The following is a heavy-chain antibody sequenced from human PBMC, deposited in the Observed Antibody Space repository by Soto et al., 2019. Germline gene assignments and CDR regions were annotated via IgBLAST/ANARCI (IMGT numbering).Heavy chain of an antibody. CDR1: GFSFSNYG. Sequence: PGGSLRLSCAASGFSFSNYGMHWVRQAPGKGLEWVSAISGSGGSTYYADSVKGRFTISRDNAKNTLYLQMNSLRAEDTAVYYCAKGNSEYSYYYYYGMDVWGQGTTVTVSS. CDR3: AKGNSEYSYYYYYGMDV. D-gene: IGHD2-15*01. CDR2: ISGSGGST. V-gene: IGHV3-23*01. J-gene: IGHJ6*02.